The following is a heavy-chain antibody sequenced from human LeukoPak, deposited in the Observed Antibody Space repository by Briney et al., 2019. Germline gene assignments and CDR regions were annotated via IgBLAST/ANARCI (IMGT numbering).Heavy chain of an antibody. V-gene: IGHV4-34*01. CDR3: ARGQKKYYYDSSVLTGLLNWFDP. CDR1: GGSFSGHY. CDR2: INHSGST. J-gene: IGHJ5*02. Sequence: SETLSLTCAVYGGSFSGHYWSWIRQPPGKGLEWIGEINHSGSTNYNPSLKSRVTISVDTSKNQFSLKLSSVTAADTAVYYCARGQKKYYYDSSVLTGLLNWFDPWGQGTLVTVSS. D-gene: IGHD3-22*01.